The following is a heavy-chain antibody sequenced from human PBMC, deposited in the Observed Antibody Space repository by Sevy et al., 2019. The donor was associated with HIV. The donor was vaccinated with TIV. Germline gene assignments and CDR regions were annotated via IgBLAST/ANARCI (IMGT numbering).Heavy chain of an antibody. Sequence: GGSLRLSCTASGFTFSKIGMHWVRQVPGKGLEWVTFIRNDGSDKYYEASVKGRFTISRDDSKNTLYLQMDSLRPEDTAIYYCAKDLAGPGRRYFDYWGQGTLVTVSS. CDR1: GFTFSKIG. J-gene: IGHJ4*02. CDR2: IRNDGSDK. V-gene: IGHV3-30*02. CDR3: AKDLAGPGRRYFDY. D-gene: IGHD6-13*01.